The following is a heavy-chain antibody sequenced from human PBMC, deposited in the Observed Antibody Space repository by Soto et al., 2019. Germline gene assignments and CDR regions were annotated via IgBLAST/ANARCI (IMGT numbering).Heavy chain of an antibody. D-gene: IGHD3-22*01. CDR1: GFKFTNFG. CDR2: IWYDGSRQ. V-gene: IGHV3-33*01. J-gene: IGHJ5*02. Sequence: QVQLVESGGGVVQPGRSLRLSCATSGFKFTNFGFHWVRQAPGKGLEWVAVIWYDGSRQYYADSVKGRFTISRDNPKNTVFLQINSLRAEDTAVYYCARDVDTTSHYSRFDPWGQGTLVTVSS. CDR3: ARDVDTTSHYSRFDP.